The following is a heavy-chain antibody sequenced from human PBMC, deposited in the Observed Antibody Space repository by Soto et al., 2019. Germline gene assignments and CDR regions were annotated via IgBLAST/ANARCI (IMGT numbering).Heavy chain of an antibody. CDR1: GYTFTSYA. Sequence: QVQLVQSGAEVKKPGASVKVSCKASGYTFTSYAMHWVRQAPGKSFESMGWINAGNGNTKYSKKFQARGTITRDTSASTAYMELSRLRSENTAVYYCARAEGAVSYYNIKRDYWGQGTLVTVSS. J-gene: IGHJ4*02. D-gene: IGHD3-10*01. CDR3: ARAEGAVSYYNIKRDY. CDR2: INAGNGNT. V-gene: IGHV1-3*01.